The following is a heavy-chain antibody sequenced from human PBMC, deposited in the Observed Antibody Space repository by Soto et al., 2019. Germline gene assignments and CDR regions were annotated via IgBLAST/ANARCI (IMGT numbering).Heavy chain of an antibody. Sequence: SETLSLACTVSGGSISRDYWSWIRQPAGKGLEWIGRIYTSENTHYNPSLRSRVSMSLDTSKNQLSLKLSSVTAADTAVYYCAREGRYSSSSAPYGMDVGGQGTTVTVSS. V-gene: IGHV4-4*07. CDR3: AREGRYSSSSAPYGMDV. CDR2: IYTSENT. D-gene: IGHD6-6*01. J-gene: IGHJ6*02. CDR1: GGSISRDY.